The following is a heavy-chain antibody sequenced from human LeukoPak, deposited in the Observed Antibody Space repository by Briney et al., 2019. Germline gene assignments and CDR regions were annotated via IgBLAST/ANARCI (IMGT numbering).Heavy chain of an antibody. CDR1: GYTFTSYG. D-gene: IGHD6-13*01. V-gene: IGHV1-18*01. Sequence: GSSVKVSCKASGYTFTSYGISWVRQAPGQGLEWMGWISAYNGNTNYAQKLQGRVTMTTDTSTSTAYMELRSLRSDDTAVYYCARGSYSSSWYGLNYYYYYMDVWGKGTTVTVSS. CDR2: ISAYNGNT. CDR3: ARGSYSSSWYGLNYYYYYMDV. J-gene: IGHJ6*03.